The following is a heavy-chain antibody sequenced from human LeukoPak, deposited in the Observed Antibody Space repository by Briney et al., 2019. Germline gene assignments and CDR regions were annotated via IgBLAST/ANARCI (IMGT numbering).Heavy chain of an antibody. CDR1: GLTLSSYS. V-gene: IGHV3-21*01. Sequence: GGSLRLSCAAFGLTLSSYSMNWVRQAPGKGLEWVSSIGSGSTYTYYGDSVKGRFSMSRDNAKNSVYLQMYSLRAEDTAVYYCARDPRGYCTSAACYGDAFDIWGQGTMVTVSS. CDR3: ARDPRGYCTSAACYGDAFDI. D-gene: IGHD2-2*01. J-gene: IGHJ3*02. CDR2: IGSGSTYT.